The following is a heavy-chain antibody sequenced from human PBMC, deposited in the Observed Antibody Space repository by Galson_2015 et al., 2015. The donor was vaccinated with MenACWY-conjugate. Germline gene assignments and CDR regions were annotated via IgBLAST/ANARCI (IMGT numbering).Heavy chain of an antibody. D-gene: IGHD4-17*01. CDR2: TYYRSKGNI. J-gene: IGHJ6*01. CDR3: AKYGAYVPPHNYRGFDV. Sequence: CAISGDSVSSHSATWTWFRQSPAGGLEWLGRTYYRSKGNIDYAVSMKSRITINPDTSRNQFSLQLNSVTPEDAAVYYCAKYGAYVPPHNYRGFDVWAQGTTVIVSS. CDR1: GDSVSSHSAT. V-gene: IGHV6-1*01.